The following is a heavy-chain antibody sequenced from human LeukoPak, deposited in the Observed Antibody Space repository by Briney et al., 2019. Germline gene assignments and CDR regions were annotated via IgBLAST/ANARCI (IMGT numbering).Heavy chain of an antibody. CDR2: ISAYKGNT. D-gene: IGHD2-2*01. Sequence: ASVRVSCKASGYTFTSYGISWVRQAPGQGLEWMGWISAYKGNTIYAEKLQGRVTMTTDTSTSTAYMELRSLRSDDTAVYYCARDGALGPAGYCSSTSCRSGGIDYWGQGTLVTVSS. CDR3: ARDGALGPAGYCSSTSCRSGGIDY. V-gene: IGHV1-18*04. J-gene: IGHJ4*02. CDR1: GYTFTSYG.